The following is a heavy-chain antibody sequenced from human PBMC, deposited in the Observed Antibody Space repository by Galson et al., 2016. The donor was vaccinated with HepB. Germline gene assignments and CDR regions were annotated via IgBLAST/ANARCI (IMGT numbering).Heavy chain of an antibody. J-gene: IGHJ4*02. Sequence: SETLSPTCTVSGGSGISGSYIWSWIRQPPGKRLEWIGNSYSSGRTNYNPSLKSRVTISLPMSKNQFSLRLTSVTAADTAVYYCARYSPITGTLDYWGQGTLVTVSS. D-gene: IGHD1-20*01. CDR1: GGSGISGSYI. V-gene: IGHV4-61*01. CDR2: SYSSGRT. CDR3: ARYSPITGTLDY.